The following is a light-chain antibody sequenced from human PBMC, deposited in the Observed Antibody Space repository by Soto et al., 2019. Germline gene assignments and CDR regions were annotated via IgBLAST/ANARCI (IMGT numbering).Light chain of an antibody. CDR3: AAWDASLGGFYV. V-gene: IGLV1-44*01. J-gene: IGLJ1*01. Sequence: QSVLTQPPSASGTPGQRGTISCSGSRSSIGSNTLTWYQHLPGTAPKLLIYSNNHRPSGVPDRFSASKTGASASLAISGLQSEDEGDYYCAAWDASLGGFYVFGTGTKVTVL. CDR1: RSSIGSNT. CDR2: SNN.